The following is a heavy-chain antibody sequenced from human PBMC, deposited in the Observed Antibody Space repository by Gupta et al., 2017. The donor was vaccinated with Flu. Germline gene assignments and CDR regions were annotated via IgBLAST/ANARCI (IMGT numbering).Heavy chain of an antibody. CDR1: SGSYSGDY. J-gene: IGHJ3*02. Sequence: QVQLQQWGAGLLKPSESLSLTCVVNSGSYSGDYWNWIRQPPGKGLEWVGEINPFGGTNYNPSLKSRVTMSLDTSKNQFSLRLNSVTAADTAVYYCARGGRERQNGAFDIWGQGTMVTVSS. D-gene: IGHD1-1*01. V-gene: IGHV4-34*01. CDR3: ARGGRERQNGAFDI. CDR2: INPFGGT.